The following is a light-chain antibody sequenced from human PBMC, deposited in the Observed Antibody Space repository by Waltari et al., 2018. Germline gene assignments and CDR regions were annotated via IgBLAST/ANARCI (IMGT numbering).Light chain of an antibody. CDR2: RDD. J-gene: IGLJ3*02. CDR3: AAWDGSLSGRL. CDR1: SSTIGSNH. V-gene: IGLV1-47*01. Sequence: QSVLTQPPSASGPPGQRVSFSCSGSSSTIGSNHVFWYQQFPGTAPKLLIYRDDQRPSGVPDRFSASKGGTSAALVISAVRSEDEADYYCAAWDGSLSGRLFGGGTRLTVL.